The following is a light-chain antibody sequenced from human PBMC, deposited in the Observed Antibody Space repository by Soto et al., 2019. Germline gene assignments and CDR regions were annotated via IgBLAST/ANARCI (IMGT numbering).Light chain of an antibody. J-gene: IGKJ1*01. CDR3: QQGYSRPRT. V-gene: IGKV1-39*01. CDR2: TTS. CDR1: QSIRSS. Sequence: DIQMTQSPSSLSAYVGDRVTITCRGSQSIRSSLNWYQQKPGKAPNLLIYTTSNLEIGVPSRFSGSGSGTDFTLTISRLQPEDFATYFCQQGYSRPRTFGQGTKVDIK.